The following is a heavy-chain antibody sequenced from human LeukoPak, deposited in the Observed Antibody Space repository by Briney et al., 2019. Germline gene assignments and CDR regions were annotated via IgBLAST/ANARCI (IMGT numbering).Heavy chain of an antibody. Sequence: GGSLRLSCAASGFTFSSYAMSRVRQAPGKGLEWVSAISGSGGSTYYADSVKGRFTVSRDNSKNTLYLQMNSLRAEDTAVYYCAKDTIAYHYDSSGYFPYWGQGTLVTVSS. CDR3: AKDTIAYHYDSSGYFPY. V-gene: IGHV3-23*01. D-gene: IGHD3-22*01. CDR2: ISGSGGST. CDR1: GFTFSSYA. J-gene: IGHJ4*02.